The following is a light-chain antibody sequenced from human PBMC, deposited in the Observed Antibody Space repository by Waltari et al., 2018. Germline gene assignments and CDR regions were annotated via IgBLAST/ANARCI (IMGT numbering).Light chain of an antibody. CDR1: SSDVGGQNY. Sequence: QSTLTQPASVSGSPGQSITISCTGTSSDVGGQNYVSWYQQHPGKAPKLVSYDVSSRPSGVSSRVSVSRSGNAASLTLYGRQAEDEAAYYCSSYTSSSTRVFGTGTRVTVL. J-gene: IGLJ1*01. V-gene: IGLV2-14*03. CDR2: DVS. CDR3: SSYTSSSTRV.